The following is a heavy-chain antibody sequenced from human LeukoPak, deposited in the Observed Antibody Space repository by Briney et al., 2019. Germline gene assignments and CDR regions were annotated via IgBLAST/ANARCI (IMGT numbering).Heavy chain of an antibody. V-gene: IGHV1-3*01. J-gene: IGHJ6*02. CDR1: GYTFTSYA. CDR3: ARDINYYYYGMDV. D-gene: IGHD3-10*01. Sequence: ASVKVSCKASGYTFTSYAMHWVRQAPGQRLEWMGRINAGNGNTKYSQRFQGRVTITRDTSASTAYMELSSLRSEDTAVYYCARDINYYYYGMDVWGQGTTVTVSS. CDR2: INAGNGNT.